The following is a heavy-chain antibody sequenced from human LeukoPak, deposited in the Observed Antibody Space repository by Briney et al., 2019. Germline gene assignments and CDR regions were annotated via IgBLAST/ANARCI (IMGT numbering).Heavy chain of an antibody. Sequence: GRSLRLSCAASGFTFSSYAMHWFRQAPGKGLEWVAVISYDGSNKYYADSVKGRFTISRDNSKNTLYLQMNSLRAEDTAVYYCAREAPDRYYYYGMDVWGKGTTVTVSS. CDR3: AREAPDRYYYYGMDV. CDR1: GFTFSSYA. V-gene: IGHV3-30*04. CDR2: ISYDGSNK. D-gene: IGHD1-14*01. J-gene: IGHJ6*04.